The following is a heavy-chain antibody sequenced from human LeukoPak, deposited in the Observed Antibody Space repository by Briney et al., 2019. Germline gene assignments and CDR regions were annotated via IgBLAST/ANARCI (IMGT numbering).Heavy chain of an antibody. V-gene: IGHV1-69*04. CDR2: IIPILGIA. CDR3: ARTLLLAAAGTGAFDI. Sequence: ASVKVSCKASGGTFSSYAISWVRQAPGQGREWMGRIIPILGIANYAQKFQGRVTITADKSTSTAYMELSSLRSEDTAVYYCARTLLLAAAGTGAFDIWGQGTMVTVSS. D-gene: IGHD6-13*01. CDR1: GGTFSSYA. J-gene: IGHJ3*02.